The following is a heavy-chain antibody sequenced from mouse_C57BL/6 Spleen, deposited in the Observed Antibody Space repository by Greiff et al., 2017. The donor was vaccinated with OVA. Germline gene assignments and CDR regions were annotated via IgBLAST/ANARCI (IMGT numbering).Heavy chain of an antibody. J-gene: IGHJ3*01. Sequence: QVQLQQPGAELVKPGASVKLSCKASGYTFTSYWMHWVKQRPGQGLEWIGMIHPNSGSTNYNEKFKSKATLTVDKSSSTAYMQLSSLTSEDSAVYYCAREGYYDYDEVAYWGQGTLVTVSA. CDR2: IHPNSGST. D-gene: IGHD2-4*01. CDR1: GYTFTSYW. V-gene: IGHV1-64*01. CDR3: AREGYYDYDEVAY.